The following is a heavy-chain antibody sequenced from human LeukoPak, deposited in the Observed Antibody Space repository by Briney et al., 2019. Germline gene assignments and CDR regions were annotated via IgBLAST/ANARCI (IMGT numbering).Heavy chain of an antibody. D-gene: IGHD2-15*01. CDR2: IYSGDSDT. CDR1: EYSFSNFW. Sequence: GESLKISCQGSEYSFSNFWIGWVRQMPGKGLEWMGIIYSGDSDTRYSPSFQGQVIISADRSVNTVYLQWDSLKASDTATYYCARREASANFDYWGQGTLVTVSS. CDR3: ARREASANFDY. V-gene: IGHV5-51*01. J-gene: IGHJ4*02.